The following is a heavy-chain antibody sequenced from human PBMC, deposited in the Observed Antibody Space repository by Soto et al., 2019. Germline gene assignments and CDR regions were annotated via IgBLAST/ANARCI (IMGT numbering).Heavy chain of an antibody. J-gene: IGHJ5*02. CDR1: GFTFSNAW. V-gene: IGHV3-15*01. CDR3: TTSYGDYESGWFDP. Sequence: GGSLRLSCAASGFTFSNAWMSWVRQAPGKGLEWVGRIKSKTDGGTTDYAAPVKGRFTISRDDSKNTLYLQMNSLKTEDTAVYYCTTSYGDYESGWFDPWGQGTLVTVSS. CDR2: IKSKTDGGTT. D-gene: IGHD4-17*01.